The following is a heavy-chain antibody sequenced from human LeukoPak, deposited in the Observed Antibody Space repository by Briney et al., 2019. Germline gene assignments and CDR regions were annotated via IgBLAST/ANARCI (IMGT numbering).Heavy chain of an antibody. Sequence: GGSLRLSCAASGFTFSSYWMHWVRQAPGKGLEWVAGVWHDASKNLYRDSVKGRFTISGDNSKNMLSLQMDSLRDDDTAVNYCARDADTSGHYSYFDYWGQGAQVIVSS. V-gene: IGHV3-33*08. CDR2: VWHDASKN. CDR1: GFTFSSYW. CDR3: ARDADTSGHYSYFDY. D-gene: IGHD6-19*01. J-gene: IGHJ4*02.